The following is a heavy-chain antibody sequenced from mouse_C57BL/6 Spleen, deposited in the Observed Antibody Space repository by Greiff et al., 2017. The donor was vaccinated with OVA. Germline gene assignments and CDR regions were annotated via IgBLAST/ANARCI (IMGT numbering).Heavy chain of an antibody. CDR1: GYTFTSYW. V-gene: IGHV1-52*01. Sequence: QVQLQQPGAELVRPGSSVKLSCKASGYTFTSYWMHWVKQRPIQGLEWIGNIDPSDSETHYNQKFKDKATLTVDKSSSTAYMQLSSLTSEDSAVYYCAFSTTVVGGYYAMDYWGQGTSVTVSS. CDR3: AFSTTVVGGYYAMDY. CDR2: IDPSDSET. J-gene: IGHJ4*01. D-gene: IGHD1-1*01.